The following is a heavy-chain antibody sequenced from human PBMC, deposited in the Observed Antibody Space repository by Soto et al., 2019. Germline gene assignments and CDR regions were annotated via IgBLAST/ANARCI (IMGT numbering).Heavy chain of an antibody. Sequence: SETLSLTCTVSGGSISSYYWSWIRQPPGKGLEWIGYIHYSGTTNYNPSLKSRVTTSVDTSKNQFSLRLSSVTAADTAIYYCAGSYGNAWYTYWGQGTLVTVSS. D-gene: IGHD6-13*01. V-gene: IGHV4-59*01. CDR3: AGSYGNAWYTY. J-gene: IGHJ4*01. CDR1: GGSISSYY. CDR2: IHYSGTT.